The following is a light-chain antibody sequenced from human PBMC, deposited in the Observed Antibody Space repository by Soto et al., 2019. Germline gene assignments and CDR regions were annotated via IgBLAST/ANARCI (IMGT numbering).Light chain of an antibody. J-gene: IGKJ5*01. CDR2: DAS. CDR3: QQYYSYPIT. CDR1: QNINNY. V-gene: IGKV1-33*01. Sequence: IQLTQSPSSLSASVGDRVTITCQASQNINNYLNWYQQKPGRAPKLLIYDASNLEAGVPSRFSGSGSGTDFTLTISCLQSEDFATYYCQQYYSYPITFGQGTRLEIK.